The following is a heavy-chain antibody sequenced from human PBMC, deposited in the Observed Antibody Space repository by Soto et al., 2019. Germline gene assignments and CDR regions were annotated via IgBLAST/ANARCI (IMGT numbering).Heavy chain of an antibody. Sequence: GGSLRLSCEASGFTFSNYGINWVRQAPGKGLEWVSHISSSSSTIYYAESVKGRFSISRDNAKNSLYLQMSSLRGEDTAVYYCATSSITTVGTTAWGQGTQVTVSS. CDR3: ATSSITTVGTTA. CDR1: GFTFSNYG. CDR2: ISSSSSTI. D-gene: IGHD1-1*01. V-gene: IGHV3-48*01. J-gene: IGHJ4*02.